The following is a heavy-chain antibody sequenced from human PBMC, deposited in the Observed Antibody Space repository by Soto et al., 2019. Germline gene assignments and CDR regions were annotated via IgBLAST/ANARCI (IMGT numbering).Heavy chain of an antibody. J-gene: IGHJ4*02. CDR2: ISSSSSTI. Sequence: EVQLVESGGGLVQPGGSLRLSCAASGFTFSSYSMNWVRQAPGKGLEWVSYISSSSSTIYYADSVKGRFTISRDNAKNSLDLQMNSLRAEDTAVYYCASLTYYDFWSGYFPFDYWGQGTLVTVSS. CDR1: GFTFSSYS. CDR3: ASLTYYDFWSGYFPFDY. V-gene: IGHV3-48*01. D-gene: IGHD3-3*01.